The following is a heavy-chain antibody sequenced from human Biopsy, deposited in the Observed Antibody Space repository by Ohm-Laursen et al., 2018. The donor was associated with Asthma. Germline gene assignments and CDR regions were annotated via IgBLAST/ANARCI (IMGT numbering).Heavy chain of an antibody. CDR2: ISFDGSNK. CDR3: ATLSWYASQY. J-gene: IGHJ4*02. Sequence: SLRLSCAAPGFTFSNYGMHWVRQAPGKGLDWVAVISFDGSNKNYTDSVKGRFTISRDNSRNTLHLQMNSLRAEDTAIYYCATLSWYASQYWGQGTLVTVSS. D-gene: IGHD2-2*01. V-gene: IGHV3-30*03. CDR1: GFTFSNYG.